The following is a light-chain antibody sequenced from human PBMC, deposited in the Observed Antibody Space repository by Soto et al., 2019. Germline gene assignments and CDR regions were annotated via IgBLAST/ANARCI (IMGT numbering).Light chain of an antibody. CDR3: QQYSESPLT. J-gene: IGKJ1*01. CDR1: RSVTNNY. V-gene: IGKV3-20*01. Sequence: EIVLTHSPGTLSLSPGQRAPLSCRASRSVTNNYLAWYQQKPGQAPRLVIYGASTRATGIPDRFSASGSGTDFTLTINRLEPEDFAVYYCQQYSESPLTFGQGTKVDIK. CDR2: GAS.